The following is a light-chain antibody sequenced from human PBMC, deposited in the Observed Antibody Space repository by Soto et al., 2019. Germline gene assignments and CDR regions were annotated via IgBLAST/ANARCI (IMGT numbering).Light chain of an antibody. Sequence: DIQLTQSPSSLSASLGDRVTITCRASQNIRTYLNWYQQKPGKAPNLLIYAASNLQSGVPSRFSGSGSGTEFTLTISNLQPEDFATYFCQQSYSTPPVTFGGGTKVEI. CDR3: QQSYSTPPVT. CDR1: QNIRTY. J-gene: IGKJ4*01. V-gene: IGKV1-39*01. CDR2: AAS.